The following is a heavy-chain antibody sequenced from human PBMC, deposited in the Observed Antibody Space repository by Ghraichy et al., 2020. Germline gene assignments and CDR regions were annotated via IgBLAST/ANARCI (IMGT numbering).Heavy chain of an antibody. V-gene: IGHV1-18*01. CDR1: GYTFRTAG. Sequence: ASVKVSCKTSGYTFRTAGISWVRQAPGQGLEWMGWISTYTGVTGYAQNVQGRVTVTTDTSTNTAYMELRSLRSDDTAMYYCARQSGSYGYYFDYWGPGTLVTVSS. CDR2: ISTYTGVT. D-gene: IGHD1-26*01. CDR3: ARQSGSYGYYFDY. J-gene: IGHJ4*02.